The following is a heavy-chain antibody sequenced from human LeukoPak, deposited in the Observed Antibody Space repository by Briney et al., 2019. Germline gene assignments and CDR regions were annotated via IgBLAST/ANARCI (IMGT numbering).Heavy chain of an antibody. D-gene: IGHD4-17*01. CDR1: GFIFSSYG. V-gene: IGHV1-46*01. CDR2: INPSGGNT. CDR3: ARVSDYGIPPPHFDY. Sequence: PGGSLRLSCAASGFIFSSYGMHWVRQAPGQGLEWMGVINPSGGNTNYAQKFQGRVIMTRDTSTSTVYMELSSLRSEDTAVYYCARVSDYGIPPPHFDYWGQGTLVTVSS. J-gene: IGHJ4*02.